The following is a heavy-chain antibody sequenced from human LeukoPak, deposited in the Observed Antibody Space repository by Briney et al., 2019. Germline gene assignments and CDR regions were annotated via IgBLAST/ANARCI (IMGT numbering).Heavy chain of an antibody. CDR2: ISSSSNI. CDR3: ARGAGYCSSSSCHLWSDY. D-gene: IGHD2-2*01. Sequence: GGSLRLSCAASEFTFSSYSMNWVRQAPGKGLEWVSSISSSSNIYYADSVKGRFAISRDNAKNELYLQMNSLRAEDTAVYYCARGAGYCSSSSCHLWSDYWGQGTLVTVSS. V-gene: IGHV3-21*01. CDR1: EFTFSSYS. J-gene: IGHJ4*02.